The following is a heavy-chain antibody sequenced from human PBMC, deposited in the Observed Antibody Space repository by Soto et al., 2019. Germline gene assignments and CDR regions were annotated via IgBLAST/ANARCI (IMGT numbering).Heavy chain of an antibody. V-gene: IGHV1-18*01. Sequence: ASVKVSCKASGYTFTNYGITWVRQAPGQGLEWMGWISAYNGDTHYTQRLQGRVTMTTDTSTSTAYMELSSLRSEDTAVYYCARSIAIAARPNRYYYGMDVWGQGTTVTVSS. CDR1: GYTFTNYG. CDR3: ARSIAIAARPNRYYYGMDV. CDR2: ISAYNGDT. J-gene: IGHJ6*02. D-gene: IGHD6-6*01.